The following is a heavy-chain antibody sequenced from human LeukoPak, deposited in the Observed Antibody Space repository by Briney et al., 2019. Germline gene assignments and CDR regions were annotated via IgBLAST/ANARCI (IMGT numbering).Heavy chain of an antibody. CDR3: AREKNYGDSYYFDY. CDR2: IYYSGST. Sequence: SETLSLTCTVSGGSISSYYWSWLRQPPGKGLEWIGYIYYSGSTNYNPSLKSRVTISVDTSKNQFSLKLSSVTAADTAVHYCAREKNYGDSYYFDYWGQGTLVTVSS. CDR1: GGSISSYY. D-gene: IGHD4-17*01. J-gene: IGHJ4*02. V-gene: IGHV4-59*01.